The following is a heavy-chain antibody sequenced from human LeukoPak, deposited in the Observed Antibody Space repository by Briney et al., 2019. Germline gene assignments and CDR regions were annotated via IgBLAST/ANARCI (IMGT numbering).Heavy chain of an antibody. CDR1: GFTFSDYY. Sequence: GGSLRLSCAASGFTFSDYYMSWIRQAPGKGLEWVSYISSSGSIIYYADSVKGRFTISRDNAKNSLYLQMNSLRAEDTALYYCAKGRRILWFGELSHWGQGTLVTVSS. CDR3: AKGRRILWFGELSH. D-gene: IGHD3-10*01. J-gene: IGHJ1*01. V-gene: IGHV3-11*01. CDR2: ISSSGSII.